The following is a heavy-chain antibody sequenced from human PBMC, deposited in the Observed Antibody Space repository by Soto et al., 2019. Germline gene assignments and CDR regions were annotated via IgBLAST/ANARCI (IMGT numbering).Heavy chain of an antibody. CDR1: GFTFSSYS. Sequence: GGSLRLSCAASGFTFSSYSMNWVRQAPGKGLEWVSYISSSSSTIYYADSVKGRFTITRDNAKNSLYLQMNSLRDEDTAVYYCVTPSREDWLFQEYDAFDIWGQGTMVTVSS. CDR2: ISSSSSTI. V-gene: IGHV3-48*02. J-gene: IGHJ3*02. CDR3: VTPSREDWLFQEYDAFDI. D-gene: IGHD3-9*01.